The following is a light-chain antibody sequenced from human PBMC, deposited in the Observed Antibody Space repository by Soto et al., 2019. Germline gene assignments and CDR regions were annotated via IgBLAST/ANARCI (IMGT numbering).Light chain of an antibody. CDR1: QSVSSHF. CDR2: GAS. J-gene: IGKJ1*01. CDR3: QQYGSSGT. V-gene: IGKV3-20*01. Sequence: EIVLTQSPGTLSLSPGERATLSCRASQSVSSHFVAWYQEKPGQAPRLLIYGASSRATGIPDRFSGSGSGTDFTLTISRLEPEDFAVYYCQQYGSSGTFGQGTKVDI.